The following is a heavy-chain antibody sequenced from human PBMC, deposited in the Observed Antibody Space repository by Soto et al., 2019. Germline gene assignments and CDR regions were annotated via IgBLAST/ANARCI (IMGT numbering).Heavy chain of an antibody. CDR2: LNPSSGRI. CDR1: GYTFSSYH. J-gene: IGHJ6*02. CDR3: ARDALALLDYNYAIDI. D-gene: IGHD6-19*01. Sequence: ASVKVSCKASGYTFSSYHLHWVRQPPGQGPEWMGVLNPSSGRITYAQKFQGRVTMTRDTSTSTVYMEVSSLRSEDTAVYYCARDALALLDYNYAIDIWGHGTSVPVSS. V-gene: IGHV1-46*01.